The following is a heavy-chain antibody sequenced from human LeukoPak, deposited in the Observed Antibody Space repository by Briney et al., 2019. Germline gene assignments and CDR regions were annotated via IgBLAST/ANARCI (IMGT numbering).Heavy chain of an antibody. Sequence: PGGSLRLSCAASGFTFSTYSMNWVRQAPGKGLEWVSSISSSSSYIYYADSVKGRITISRDNAKNSLYLQMNSLRAEDTAVYYCAMEGYSGNYPAYWGQGTLVTVSS. CDR2: ISSSSSYI. V-gene: IGHV3-21*01. CDR3: AMEGYSGNYPAY. CDR1: GFTFSTYS. J-gene: IGHJ4*02. D-gene: IGHD1-26*01.